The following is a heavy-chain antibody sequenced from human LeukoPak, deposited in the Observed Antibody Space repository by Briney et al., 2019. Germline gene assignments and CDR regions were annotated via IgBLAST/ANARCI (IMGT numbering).Heavy chain of an antibody. V-gene: IGHV3-30*02. J-gene: IGHJ4*02. CDR2: IRYDGSNK. CDR3: AKDDILTGYNLDY. CDR1: GFTFSSYG. Sequence: GGSLRLSCAASGFTFSSYGMHWVRQAPGKGLEWVAFIRYDGSNKYYADSVKGRFTISRDNSKNTLYLQMNSLRAEDTAVYYCAKDDILTGYNLDYWGQGTLVTVSS. D-gene: IGHD3-9*01.